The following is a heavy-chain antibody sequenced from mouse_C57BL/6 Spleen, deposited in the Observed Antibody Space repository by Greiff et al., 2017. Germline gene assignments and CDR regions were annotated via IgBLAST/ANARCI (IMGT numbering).Heavy chain of an antibody. CDR3: ARGYSSGSYYFDY. CDR1: GYSITSGYY. CDR2: ISYDGSN. D-gene: IGHD3-2*02. V-gene: IGHV3-6*01. J-gene: IGHJ2*01. Sequence: EVKLLESGPGLVKPSQSLSLTCSVTGYSITSGYYWNWIRQFPGNKLEWMGYISYDGSNNYNPSLKNRISITRDTSKNQFFLKLNSVTTEDTATYYCARGYSSGSYYFDYWGQGTTLTVSS.